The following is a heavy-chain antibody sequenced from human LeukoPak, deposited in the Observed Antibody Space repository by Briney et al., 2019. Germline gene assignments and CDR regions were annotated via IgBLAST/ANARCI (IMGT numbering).Heavy chain of an antibody. CDR3: AEAGRSPFDT. Sequence: PSQTLSLTCTVSGGSISSGSYFWSWIRQPAGKGLEWIGRIYTSGSSNYNPSLKSRVTMSVATSKNQFSLKLSSVTAADTAVYYCAEAGRSPFDTWGQGTLVTVSS. D-gene: IGHD3-10*01. CDR2: IYTSGSS. J-gene: IGHJ5*02. V-gene: IGHV4-61*02. CDR1: GGSISSGSYF.